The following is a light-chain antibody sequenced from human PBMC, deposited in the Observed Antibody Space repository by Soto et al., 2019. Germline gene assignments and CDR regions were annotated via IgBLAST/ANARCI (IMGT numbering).Light chain of an antibody. CDR3: QQYNSYLT. CDR2: DAS. V-gene: IGKV1-5*01. CDR1: QSISSW. J-gene: IGKJ4*01. Sequence: DIQMTQSPSTLSASVGDRVTITCRASQSISSWLAWYQQKPGKAPKLLIYDASSLESGVPSRFSGSGSGTEFILTISSLQPDDFATYYCQQYNSYLTFGGGTKVDIK.